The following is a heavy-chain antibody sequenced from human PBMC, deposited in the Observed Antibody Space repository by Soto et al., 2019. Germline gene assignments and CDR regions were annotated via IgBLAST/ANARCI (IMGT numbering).Heavy chain of an antibody. V-gene: IGHV3-30*18. CDR2: ISYDGSNK. D-gene: IGHD3-16*01. CDR1: GFTFSSYG. CDR3: AKDYAGNFDY. Sequence: QVQLVESGGGVVQPGRSLRLSCAASGFTFSSYGMHWVRQAPGKGLEWVAVISYDGSNKYYADSVKGRFTISRDNSKNTLYLQMNSLRAEDTAVYYCAKDYAGNFDYWGQGTLVTVSS. J-gene: IGHJ4*02.